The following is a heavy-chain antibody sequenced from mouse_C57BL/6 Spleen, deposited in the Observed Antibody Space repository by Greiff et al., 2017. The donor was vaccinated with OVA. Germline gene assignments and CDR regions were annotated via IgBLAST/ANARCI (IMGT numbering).Heavy chain of an antibody. J-gene: IGHJ4*01. CDR1: GFTFSDYG. Sequence: EVQLVESGGGLVKPGGSLKLSCAASGFTFSDYGMHWVRQAPEKGLEWVAYISSGSSTIYYADTVKGRFTISRDNAKNTLFLQMTSLMSEDTAVYYCARRSNYGGGAMDYWGQGTSVTVSS. CDR3: ARRSNYGGGAMDY. CDR2: ISSGSSTI. D-gene: IGHD2-5*01. V-gene: IGHV5-17*01.